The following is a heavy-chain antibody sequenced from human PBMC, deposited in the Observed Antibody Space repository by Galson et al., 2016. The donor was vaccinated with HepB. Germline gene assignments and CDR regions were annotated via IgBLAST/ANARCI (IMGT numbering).Heavy chain of an antibody. CDR1: GDSISNYF. J-gene: IGHJ6*04. V-gene: IGHV4-4*07. CDR3: GTIVARRGPPYSSYAMDV. D-gene: IGHD6-6*01. Sequence: SETLSLTCTVSGDSISNYFWSWIRQPAGKGLEWIGRFYSSGSTNYSPSLKSRVIMSVDTSKNQFFLNLSSVTAADTAVYFCGTIVARRGPPYSSYAMDVWGKGTTVTVSS. CDR2: FYSSGST.